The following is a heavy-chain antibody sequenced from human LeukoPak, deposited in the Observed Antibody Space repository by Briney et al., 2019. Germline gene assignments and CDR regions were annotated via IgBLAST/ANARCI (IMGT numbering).Heavy chain of an antibody. J-gene: IGHJ4*02. D-gene: IGHD3-3*01. CDR2: IRYDASNE. V-gene: IGHV3-30*02. CDR3: ARFDYWSGFYPLDR. Sequence: GGSLRLSCAASGFTFSLYGMQWVRQAPGKGLQWVAFIRYDASNEYYVDSVKGRFTISRDNSENTLYLQMNSLRTEDTAVYYCARFDYWSGFYPLDRWGQGTLVTVSS. CDR1: GFTFSLYG.